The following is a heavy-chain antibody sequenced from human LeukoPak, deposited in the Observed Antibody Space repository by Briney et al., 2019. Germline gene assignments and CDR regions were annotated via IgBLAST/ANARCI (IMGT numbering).Heavy chain of an antibody. J-gene: IGHJ5*02. CDR1: GGSISSGGYS. CDR2: IYHSGST. Sequence: PSETLSLTCAVSGGSISSGGYSWSWIRQPPGKGLEWIGYIYHSGSTYYNPSLKSRVTISVDRSKNQFSLELSSVTAADTAVYYCARDSGYCSSTSCYNWFDPWGQGTLVTVSS. CDR3: ARDSGYCSSTSCYNWFDP. D-gene: IGHD2-2*03. V-gene: IGHV4-30-2*01.